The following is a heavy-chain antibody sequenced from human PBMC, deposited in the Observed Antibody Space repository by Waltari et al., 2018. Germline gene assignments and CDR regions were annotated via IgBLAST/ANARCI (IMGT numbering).Heavy chain of an antibody. CDR3: TNGGY. V-gene: IGHV3-23*03. CDR1: GFTFSTYA. Sequence: EMQLVESGGDLVQPGGSLRLSCAASGFTFSTYAMSWVRQSPGKGLEWVSSIYNGGSGTYYADSVKGRFTISRDNSRNTLYLQMNSLSVEDTAVYYCTNGGYWGQGTLVTVSS. D-gene: IGHD3-16*01. CDR2: IYNGGSGT. J-gene: IGHJ4*02.